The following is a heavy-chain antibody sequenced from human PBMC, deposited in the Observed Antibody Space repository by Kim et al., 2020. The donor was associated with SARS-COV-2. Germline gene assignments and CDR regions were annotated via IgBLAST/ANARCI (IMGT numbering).Heavy chain of an antibody. CDR3: ARGSWFGELYWFDP. Sequence: SETLSLTCTVSGGSISSGGYYWSWIRQHPGKGLEWIGYIYYSGSTYYNPSLKSRVTISVDTSKNQFSLKLSSVTAADTAVYYCARGSWFGELYWFDPWGQGTLVTVSS. D-gene: IGHD3-10*01. V-gene: IGHV4-31*03. J-gene: IGHJ5*02. CDR2: IYYSGST. CDR1: GGSISSGGYY.